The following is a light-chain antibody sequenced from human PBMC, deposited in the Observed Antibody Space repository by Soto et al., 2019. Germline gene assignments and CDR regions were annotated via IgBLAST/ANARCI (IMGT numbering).Light chain of an antibody. CDR3: QQYKNYPVT. CDR2: DAS. CDR1: QNISSW. J-gene: IGKJ3*01. V-gene: IGKV1-5*01. Sequence: DIQMTQSPSTLSASVGDRVSITCRTIQNISSWLPGYQEKPGKAPKLLIYDASSLQSGVPSRFSGSESGAEFTLTISGLQPDDFATYYCQQYKNYPVTFGPGTKV.